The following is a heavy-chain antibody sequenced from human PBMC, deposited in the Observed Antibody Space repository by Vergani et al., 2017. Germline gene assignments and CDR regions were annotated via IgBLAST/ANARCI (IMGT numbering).Heavy chain of an antibody. CDR1: GITFWKFG. CDR3: AKSASVSMSLPNWFES. J-gene: IGHJ5*01. V-gene: IGHV3-9*01. CDR2: ISWNSGAV. Sequence: EVDLVESGGGLAQPGGSLRLSCEASGITFWKFGMHWVRQGPGKGLEWVSGISWNSGAVDYADSVRGRFTISRDNYKNTLYLQMSSLRADDTAVYYCAKSASVSMSLPNWFESWGQGTHVTVS.